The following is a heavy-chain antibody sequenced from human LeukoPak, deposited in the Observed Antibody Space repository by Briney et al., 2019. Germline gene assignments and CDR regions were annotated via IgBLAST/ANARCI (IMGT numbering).Heavy chain of an antibody. CDR1: GGSISSGGYY. Sequence: SETLSLTCTVSGGSISSGGYYWSWIRQHPGKGLEWIGYIYYSGSTYYNPSLKSRVTISVDTSKNQFSLKLSSMTAADTAVYYCARVGGYFDWLLCDYWGQGNLVTVSS. CDR3: ARVGGYFDWLLCDY. CDR2: IYYSGST. D-gene: IGHD3-9*01. J-gene: IGHJ4*02. V-gene: IGHV4-31*03.